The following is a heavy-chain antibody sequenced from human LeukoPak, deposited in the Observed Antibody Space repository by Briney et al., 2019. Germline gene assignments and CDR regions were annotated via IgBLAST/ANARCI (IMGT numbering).Heavy chain of an antibody. CDR1: GGSISSSSYY. D-gene: IGHD1-26*01. J-gene: IGHJ4*02. V-gene: IGHV4-39*01. Sequence: SETLSLTCTVSGGSISSSSYYWGWIGQPPGKGLEWIGSIYYSGSTYYNPSLKSRVTISVDTSKNQFSLKLSSVTAADTAVYYCARAKYSGSYLFDYWGQGTLVTVSS. CDR3: ARAKYSGSYLFDY. CDR2: IYYSGST.